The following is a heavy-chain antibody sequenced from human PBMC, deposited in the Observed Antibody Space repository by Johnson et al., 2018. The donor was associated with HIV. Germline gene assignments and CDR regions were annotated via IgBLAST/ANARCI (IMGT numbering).Heavy chain of an antibody. D-gene: IGHD4-23*01. Sequence: QVQLVESGGGVVQPGRSLRLSCAASGFTFSSYAMHWVRQAPGKGLEGVAVISYDGSNKYYADSVKGRVPISRDNSMNKLYRQMNSLRAEDTAVYYCARGLRRTTVGNDAFDIWGQGTMVTVSS. J-gene: IGHJ3*02. CDR1: GFTFSSYA. CDR3: ARGLRRTTVGNDAFDI. V-gene: IGHV3-30*04. CDR2: ISYDGSNK.